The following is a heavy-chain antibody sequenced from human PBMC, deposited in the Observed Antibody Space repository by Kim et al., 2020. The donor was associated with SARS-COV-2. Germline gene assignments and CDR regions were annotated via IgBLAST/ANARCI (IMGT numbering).Heavy chain of an antibody. J-gene: IGHJ4*02. D-gene: IGHD6-13*01. Sequence: SETLSLTCTVSGGSISSSSYYWGWIRQPPGKGLEWIGSIYYSGSTYYNPSLKSRVTISVDTSKNQFSLKLSSVTAADTAVYYCARHRIVAAGTFNYWGQGTLVTVSS. CDR2: IYYSGST. CDR3: ARHRIVAAGTFNY. V-gene: IGHV4-39*01. CDR1: GGSISSSSYY.